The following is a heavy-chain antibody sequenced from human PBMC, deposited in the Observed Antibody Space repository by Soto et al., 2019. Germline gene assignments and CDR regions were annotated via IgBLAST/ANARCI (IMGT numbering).Heavy chain of an antibody. CDR2: IYHSGST. D-gene: IGHD4-17*01. CDR1: GYSISSGGYS. V-gene: IGHV4-30-2*01. Sequence: SETLSLTCTVSGYSISSGGYSWSWIRQQLGKGLEWIGYIYHSGSTYYNPSLKSRVTISVDRSKNQFSLKLSSVTAADTAVYYCARVAGYGDYVGWFDPWGQGTLVTVSS. J-gene: IGHJ5*02. CDR3: ARVAGYGDYVGWFDP.